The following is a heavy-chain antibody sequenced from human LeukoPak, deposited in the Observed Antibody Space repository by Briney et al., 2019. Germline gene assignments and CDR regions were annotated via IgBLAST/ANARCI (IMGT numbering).Heavy chain of an antibody. J-gene: IGHJ4*02. CDR1: GFTFSNYA. CDR2: ISGSGDST. Sequence: GGSLRLSCAASGFTFSNYAMNWIRQAPGKGLEWVSAISGSGDSTYYADSVKGRFTISRDNSKNTLYLQMNSLRAEDTAVYYCAKDSSGPKDYWGQGTLVTVSS. CDR3: AKDSSGPKDY. V-gene: IGHV3-23*01. D-gene: IGHD3-22*01.